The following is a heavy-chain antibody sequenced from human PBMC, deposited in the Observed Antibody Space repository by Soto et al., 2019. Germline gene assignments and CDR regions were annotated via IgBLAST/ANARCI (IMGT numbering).Heavy chain of an antibody. D-gene: IGHD2-2*01. Sequence: QVQLQQWGAGLLKPSETLSLTCAVYGGSFSGYYWSWIRQPPGKGLEWIGEINHSGSTNYNPSLKSRGTLSVDPSKNQFSLKLSSVTAADTAVYYCARGQGGYCSSTSCYAYYYYMDVWGKGTTVTVSS. CDR1: GGSFSGYY. J-gene: IGHJ6*03. CDR3: ARGQGGYCSSTSCYAYYYYMDV. CDR2: INHSGST. V-gene: IGHV4-34*01.